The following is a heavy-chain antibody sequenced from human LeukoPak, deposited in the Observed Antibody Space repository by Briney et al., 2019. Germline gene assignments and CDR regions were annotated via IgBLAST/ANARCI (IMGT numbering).Heavy chain of an antibody. CDR3: TRGGVCSGYSTPGGVY. J-gene: IGHJ4*02. CDR2: IYSGGST. CDR1: GFTFSGYY. D-gene: IGHD5-18*01. V-gene: IGHV3-66*01. Sequence: GGSLSLSCAASGFTFSGYYLSWIRQAPGKGLEWVSVIYSGGSTYYAASVKGRFTISRDNSNNALCLQMNSLRAEDTAMYYCTRGGVCSGYSTPGGVYWGQGTLVTVSS.